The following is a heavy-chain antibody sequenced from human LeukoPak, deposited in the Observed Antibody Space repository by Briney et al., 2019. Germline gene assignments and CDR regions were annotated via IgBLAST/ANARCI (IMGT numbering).Heavy chain of an antibody. J-gene: IGHJ6*02. CDR3: ARGGYCSSTNCYGYHRYYYGMDV. D-gene: IGHD2-2*01. V-gene: IGHV4-34*01. CDR2: INHSGST. CDR1: GGSFSGYY. Sequence: SETLSLTCAGYGGSFSGYYWSWLRQPPGKGLEWIGEINHSGSTNYNPSLKSRVTISVDPSKNQFSLKLSSVTAADTAVYYCARGGYCSSTNCYGYHRYYYGMDVWGQGTTVTVSS.